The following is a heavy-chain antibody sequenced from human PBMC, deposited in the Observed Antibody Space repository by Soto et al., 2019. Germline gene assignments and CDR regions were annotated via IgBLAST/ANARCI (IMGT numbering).Heavy chain of an antibody. CDR3: ARKATVTTCFDY. J-gene: IGHJ4*02. D-gene: IGHD4-17*01. CDR2: IYYSGST. V-gene: IGHV4-31*03. CDR1: GGSISSGNYY. Sequence: QVQLQESGPGLVKPSQTLSLTCTVSGGSISSGNYYWSWIRQHPGKGLEWIGYIYYSGSTYYNPSLKSRVTISVDTTKNQFSLKLSSVTAADTAVYYCARKATVTTCFDYWGQGTLVTVSS.